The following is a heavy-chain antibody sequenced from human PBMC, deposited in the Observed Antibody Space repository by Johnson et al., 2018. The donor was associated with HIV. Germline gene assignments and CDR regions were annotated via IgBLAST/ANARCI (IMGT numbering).Heavy chain of an antibody. CDR1: GFTFDDYG. Sequence: VQLVESGGGVVRPGGSLRLSCAASGFTFDDYGVSWVRQAPGKGLEWVSGINWNGGSTGYADSVKGRFTISRDDSKNTLYLQMNSLRPDDSAVYYCARDRWLGDVFDIWGQGTMVTVSS. CDR3: ARDRWLGDVFDI. V-gene: IGHV3-20*04. D-gene: IGHD6-19*01. J-gene: IGHJ3*02. CDR2: INWNGGST.